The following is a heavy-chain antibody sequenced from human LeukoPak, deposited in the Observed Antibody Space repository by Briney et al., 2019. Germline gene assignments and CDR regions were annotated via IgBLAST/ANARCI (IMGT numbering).Heavy chain of an antibody. CDR3: ARDPSDYGMDV. Sequence: PSGTLSLTCTVSGDSISRGDYYWSWIRQPPGKGLEWIGYIYYSGSSYYNPSLKSRVTISVDTSKNQFSLKLSSVTAADTAVYYCARDPSDYGMDVWGQGTTVTVSS. CDR2: IYYSGSS. J-gene: IGHJ6*02. CDR1: GDSISRGDYY. V-gene: IGHV4-30-4*01. D-gene: IGHD1-26*01.